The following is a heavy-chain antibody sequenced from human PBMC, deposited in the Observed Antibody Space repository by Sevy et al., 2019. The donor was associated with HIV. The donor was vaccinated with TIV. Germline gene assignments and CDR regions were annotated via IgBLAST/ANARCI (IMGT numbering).Heavy chain of an antibody. J-gene: IGHJ3*02. V-gene: IGHV3-30*18. Sequence: GGSLRLSCAASGITFSKYGMHWVRQAPGKGLEWVAVISYDGGNKYYADSVKGRFTISKDNFKNTLYLQMNSLRAEDTAIYYCAKPGKFSGSYLDAFGIWGQGTMVTVSS. CDR2: ISYDGGNK. CDR3: AKPGKFSGSYLDAFGI. D-gene: IGHD1-26*01. CDR1: GITFSKYG.